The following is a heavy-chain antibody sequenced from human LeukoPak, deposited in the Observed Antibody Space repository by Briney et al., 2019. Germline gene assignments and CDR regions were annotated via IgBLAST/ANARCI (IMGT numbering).Heavy chain of an antibody. CDR3: ARLYCGGDCYYDAFDI. D-gene: IGHD2-21*02. CDR1: GGSISSYY. Sequence: SETLSLTCTVSGGSISSYYWSWIRQPPGKGLEWIGYIYYSGSTNYNPSLKSRVTISVDTSKNQFSLKLSSVTAADTAVYYCARLYCGGDCYYDAFDIWGQGTMVTVSS. V-gene: IGHV4-59*08. J-gene: IGHJ3*02. CDR2: IYYSGST.